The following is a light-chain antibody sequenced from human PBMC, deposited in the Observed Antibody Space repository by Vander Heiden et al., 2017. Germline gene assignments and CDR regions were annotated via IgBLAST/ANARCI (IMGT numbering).Light chain of an antibody. J-gene: IGLJ3*02. CDR2: YDS. CDR3: HSADSSGTYWV. Sequence: SSERTQPPSGSVSPGQTARIHSYRDALPKQYAYWYQQKPGQAPVLGIYYDSERPSGIPDRFAGSSSGTTATLTISGVQAEDEADYYCHSADSSGTYWVFGGGTKLTVL. CDR1: ALPKQY. V-gene: IGLV3-25*03.